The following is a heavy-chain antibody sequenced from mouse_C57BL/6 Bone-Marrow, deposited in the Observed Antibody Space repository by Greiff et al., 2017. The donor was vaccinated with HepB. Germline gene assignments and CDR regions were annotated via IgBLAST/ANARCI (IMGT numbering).Heavy chain of an antibody. J-gene: IGHJ3*01. V-gene: IGHV1-62-2*01. CDR3: ARHEDWHQAWFAY. CDR1: GYTFTEYT. D-gene: IGHD3-1*01. Sequence: VKLVESGAELVKPGASVKLSCKASGYTFTEYTIHWVKQRSGQGLEWIGWFYPGSGSIKYNEKVKDKATLTADKSSSTVYMELSRLTSEDSAVYFWARHEDWHQAWFAYWGQGTLVTVSA. CDR2: FYPGSGSI.